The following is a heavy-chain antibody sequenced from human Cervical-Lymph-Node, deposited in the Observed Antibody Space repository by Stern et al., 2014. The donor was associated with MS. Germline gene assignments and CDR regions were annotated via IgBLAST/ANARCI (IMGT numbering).Heavy chain of an antibody. V-gene: IGHV3-23*04. CDR3: AKDRRPSDSNSYSHFDW. CDR2: ISGNGCRT. CDR1: GFTFSNYA. Sequence: VQLVQSGGGLVPPGGSLRLPCATSGFTFSNYAMSWPRQATEKGLEWAFSISGNGCRTYYAGSVKGQFTISRDNSKNLVYLEMNGLRAEDTAVYYCAKDRRPSDSNSYSHFDWWGQGTLVTVSS. D-gene: IGHD3-22*01. J-gene: IGHJ4*02.